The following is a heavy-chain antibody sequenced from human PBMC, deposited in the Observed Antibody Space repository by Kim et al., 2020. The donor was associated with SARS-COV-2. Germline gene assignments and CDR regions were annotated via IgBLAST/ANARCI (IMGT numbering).Heavy chain of an antibody. J-gene: IGHJ4*02. D-gene: IGHD3-9*01. Sequence: SETLSLTCTVSGGSISSSSYYWGWIRQPPGKGLEWIGSIYYSGSTYYNPSLKSRVTISVDTSKNQFSLKLSSVTAADTAVYYCARQRIPEPLTNWGQGTL. CDR1: GGSISSSSYY. CDR2: IYYSGST. V-gene: IGHV4-39*01. CDR3: ARQRIPEPLTN.